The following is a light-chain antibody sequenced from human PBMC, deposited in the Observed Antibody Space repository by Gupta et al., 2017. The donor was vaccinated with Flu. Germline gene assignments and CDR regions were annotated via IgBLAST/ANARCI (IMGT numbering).Light chain of an antibody. CDR3: EAESNTNRV. CDR2: EEN. CDR1: SEVSVRNE. Sequence: TGNTSSRSSSEVSVRNEVDWCQQNPGSAPPLVIYEENSRPSGVPDRFSGANDGDTNAAPITSAGEEAEDADYYYYEAESNTNRVFGGGTKLTVL. J-gene: IGLJ3*02. V-gene: IGLV6-57*02.